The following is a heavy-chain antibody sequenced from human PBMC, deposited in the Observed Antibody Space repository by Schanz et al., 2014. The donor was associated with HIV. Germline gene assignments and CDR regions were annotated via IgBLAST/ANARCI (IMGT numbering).Heavy chain of an antibody. CDR2: ISSSGSYI. V-gene: IGHV3-21*01. CDR3: ARDESAQWCFDV. CDR1: GFAFSRYP. Sequence: EVQLVESGGGLVKPGGSLRLSCTASGFAFSRYPMNWVRQAPGKGPEWISSISSSGSYIFYADSLKGRFTISRDNAKNSLSLHIDSLRAEDTAVYYCARDESAQWCFDVWGRGTLVTVSS. D-gene: IGHD2-8*01. J-gene: IGHJ2*01.